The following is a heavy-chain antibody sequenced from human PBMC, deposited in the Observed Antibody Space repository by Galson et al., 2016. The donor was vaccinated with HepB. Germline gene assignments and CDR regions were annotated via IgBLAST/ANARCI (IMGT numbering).Heavy chain of an antibody. CDR3: IHCSDLHHALDI. Sequence: PALVKPTQTLTLTCTFSGFSLSTTGVDVGWIRQPPGKTLEWLALISGHDDKRYTPSLKSRLTISKDTSKQQVLLTMTNVDPVDTATYYCIHCSDLHHALDIWGQGTSVIVSS. D-gene: IGHD6-19*01. V-gene: IGHV2-5*01. CDR2: ISGHDDK. J-gene: IGHJ3*02. CDR1: GFSLSTTGVD.